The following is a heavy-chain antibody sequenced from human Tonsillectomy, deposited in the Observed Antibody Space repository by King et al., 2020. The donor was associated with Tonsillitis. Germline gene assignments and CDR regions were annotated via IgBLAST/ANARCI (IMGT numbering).Heavy chain of an antibody. J-gene: IGHJ4*02. CDR2: IYYSGST. CDR1: GGSISSSSYY. Sequence: QLQLQESGPGLVKPSETLSLTCTVSGGSISSSSYYWGWIRQPPGKGLEWIGSIYYSGSTYYNPSLKSRVTISVDTSKNQFSLKLSSVTAADTAVYYCARRRWVVVAATYDYWGQGTLVTVSS. D-gene: IGHD2-15*01. V-gene: IGHV4-39*01. CDR3: ARRRWVVVAATYDY.